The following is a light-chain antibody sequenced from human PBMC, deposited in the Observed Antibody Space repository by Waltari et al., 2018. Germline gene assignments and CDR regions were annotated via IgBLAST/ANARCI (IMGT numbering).Light chain of an antibody. CDR2: DDY. V-gene: IGLV1-51*01. CDR3: GTWDNNLSPGGV. CDR1: SSNIGSYS. J-gene: IGLJ3*02. Sequence: QSVLTQPPSVSAAPGQKVTIPCPGSSSNIGSYSVSWYQQLPGTAPKLLIYDDYKRPSGIPDRFSGSKSGTSATLGITGLQTGDEAEYYCGTWDNNLSPGGVFGGGTKLTVL.